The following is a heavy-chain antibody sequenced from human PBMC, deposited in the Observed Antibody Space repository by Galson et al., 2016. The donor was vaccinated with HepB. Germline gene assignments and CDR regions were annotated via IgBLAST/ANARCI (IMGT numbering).Heavy chain of an antibody. Sequence: SLRLSCAASGFTFSSYGMHWVRQAPGKGLEWVAVIWSGGSRKHYADSVKGRFTISRDTSKNTLYLQMDSLRIEDTAVYYCVSPRGDSGWPTFLDNWGQGTLVTVSS. CDR2: IWSGGSRK. CDR3: VSPRGDSGWPTFLDN. CDR1: GFTFSSYG. D-gene: IGHD5-12*01. V-gene: IGHV3-33*01. J-gene: IGHJ4*02.